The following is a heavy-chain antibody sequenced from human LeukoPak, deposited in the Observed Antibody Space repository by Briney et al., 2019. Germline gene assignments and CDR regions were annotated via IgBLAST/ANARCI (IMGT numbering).Heavy chain of an antibody. J-gene: IGHJ3*02. V-gene: IGHV3-11*06. Sequence: PGGSLRLSCAASGFSFSDYHISWIRQAPGKGLEWISNIVSSSTYTKYADSVKGRFTISRDNAKNSVYLQMNSLRAEDTAVYYCARDRDAFDIWGQGTMVTVSS. CDR1: GFSFSDYH. CDR2: IVSSSTYT. CDR3: ARDRDAFDI.